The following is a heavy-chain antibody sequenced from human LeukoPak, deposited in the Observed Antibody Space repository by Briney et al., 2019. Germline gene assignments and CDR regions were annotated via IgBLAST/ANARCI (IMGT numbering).Heavy chain of an antibody. CDR1: GFTFTRSA. V-gene: IGHV1-58*02. CDR3: AATPAYCSSTSCDVYFDY. CDR2: IVVGSGNT. J-gene: IGHJ4*02. Sequence: GASVKVSCKASGFTFTRSAMQWVRQARGQRLEWIGWIVVGSGNTNYAQKFQERDTITRDMSTSTAYMELSSLRSEDTAVYYCAATPAYCSSTSCDVYFDYWGQGTLVTVSS. D-gene: IGHD2-2*01.